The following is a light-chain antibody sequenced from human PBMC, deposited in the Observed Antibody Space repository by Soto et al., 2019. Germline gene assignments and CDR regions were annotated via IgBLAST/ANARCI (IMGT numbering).Light chain of an antibody. CDR3: AAWDDSLNAYV. J-gene: IGLJ1*01. Sequence: QAVVTQPPSASGTPGQRVTISCSGSSSNNGSNTVNWYQQLPGTAPKLLIYSNNERPSGVPDRFSGSKSGTSASLAISGLQSEDEADFYCAAWDDSLNAYVIGTGTKVTVL. V-gene: IGLV1-44*01. CDR1: SSNNGSNT. CDR2: SNN.